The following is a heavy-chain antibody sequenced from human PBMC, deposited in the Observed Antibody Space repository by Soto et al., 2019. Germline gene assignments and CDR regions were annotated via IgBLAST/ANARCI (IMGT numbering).Heavy chain of an antibody. V-gene: IGHV4-31*03. CDR1: GGSISSGGYY. Sequence: SETLSLTCTVSGGSISSGGYYWSWIRQHPGKGLEWIGYIYYSGSTYYNPSLKSRVTISVDTSKNQFSLKLSSVTAADTAVYYCARDRAVAGTVGNNWFDPWGQGTLVTVSS. J-gene: IGHJ5*02. CDR3: ARDRAVAGTVGNNWFDP. CDR2: IYYSGST. D-gene: IGHD6-19*01.